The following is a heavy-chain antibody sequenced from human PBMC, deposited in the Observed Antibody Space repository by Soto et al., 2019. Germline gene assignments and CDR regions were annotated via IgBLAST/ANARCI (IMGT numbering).Heavy chain of an antibody. D-gene: IGHD6-25*01. V-gene: IGHV3-9*01. CDR3: AKDKGGTPYYIDS. Sequence: ESGGGLVQPGRSLRLSCAVSEFNFGNYAMHWVRQAPGKGLKWVAAINWNSDKVAYAGSVLGRFTIFRDSAKNSLHLQMNDLTTEDTAFYYCAKDKGGTPYYIDSWGQGILVTVSS. CDR2: INWNSDKV. J-gene: IGHJ4*02. CDR1: EFNFGNYA.